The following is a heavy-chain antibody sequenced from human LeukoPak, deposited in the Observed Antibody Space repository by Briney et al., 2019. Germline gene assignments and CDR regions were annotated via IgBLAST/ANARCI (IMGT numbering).Heavy chain of an antibody. D-gene: IGHD3-10*01. V-gene: IGHV4-39*07. CDR2: LYHSGST. J-gene: IGHJ4*02. CDR3: ARDFLQGVRGNTGGSFDY. CDR1: GDSLRTTTYY. Sequence: TLSLTCTVSGDSLRTTTYYWNWIRQPPGKGLEWIGGLYHSGSTNYNPSLKSRVTISVDKSKNQFSLKLSSVTAADTAVYFCARDFLQGVRGNTGGSFDYWGQGTLVTVSS.